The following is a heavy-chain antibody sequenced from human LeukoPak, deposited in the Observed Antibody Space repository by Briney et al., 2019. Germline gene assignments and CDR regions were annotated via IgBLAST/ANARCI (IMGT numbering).Heavy chain of an antibody. Sequence: PGGSLRLSCAASGFTFSSYSMNWVRQAPGKGLEWVSYISSSSSTIYYADSVKGRFTISRDNAKNSLYPQMNSLRAEDTAVYYCARVPGAEITYYDFWSGYYREYYFDYWGQGTLVTVSS. CDR1: GFTFSSYS. V-gene: IGHV3-48*01. CDR3: ARVPGAEITYYDFWSGYYREYYFDY. J-gene: IGHJ4*02. CDR2: ISSSSSTI. D-gene: IGHD3-3*01.